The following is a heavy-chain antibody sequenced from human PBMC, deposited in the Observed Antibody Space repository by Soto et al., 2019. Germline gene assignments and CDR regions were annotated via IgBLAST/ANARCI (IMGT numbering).Heavy chain of an antibody. CDR3: ARVARFLEWLLVYNWFDP. CDR1: GGSFSDYY. CDR2: INHSGST. D-gene: IGHD3-3*01. V-gene: IGHV4-34*01. J-gene: IGHJ5*02. Sequence: SETLSLTCAVYGGSFSDYYWSWIRQPPGKGLEWIGEINHSGSTNYNPSLKSRGTISVDTSKNQYSLKLSSVTAADTAVYYCARVARFLEWLLVYNWFDPWGQGTLVTVSS.